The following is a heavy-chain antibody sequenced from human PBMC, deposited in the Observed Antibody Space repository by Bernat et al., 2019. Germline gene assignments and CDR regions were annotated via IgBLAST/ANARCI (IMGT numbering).Heavy chain of an antibody. CDR1: GFTFSSYS. J-gene: IGHJ2*01. CDR3: ARDRGWYFDL. Sequence: EVQLVESGGGLVKPGGSLRLSCAASGFTFSSYSMNWVRQSPGKGLEWVSSISSSSSYIYYADSVKGRFTISRDNAKNSLYLQMNSLRAEDTAVYYCARDRGWYFDLWGRGTLVTVSS. V-gene: IGHV3-21*01. CDR2: ISSSSSYI.